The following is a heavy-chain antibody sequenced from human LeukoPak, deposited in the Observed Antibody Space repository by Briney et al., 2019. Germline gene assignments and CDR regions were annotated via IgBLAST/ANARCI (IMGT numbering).Heavy chain of an antibody. CDR1: GYRFTNYW. D-gene: IGHD3-22*01. Sequence: GESLKISCKGSGYRFTNYWIGWVRQMPGKGLEWMGIIKPGDSDTRYNPSFQGQVTISADKSISTAYLHWTSLKASDTAMYYCATPHYYDSSGQVNPWGQGTLVTVSS. J-gene: IGHJ5*02. CDR3: ATPHYYDSSGQVNP. V-gene: IGHV5-51*01. CDR2: IKPGDSDT.